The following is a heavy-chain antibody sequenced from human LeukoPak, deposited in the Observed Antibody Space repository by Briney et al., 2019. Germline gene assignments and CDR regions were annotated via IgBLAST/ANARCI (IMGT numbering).Heavy chain of an antibody. V-gene: IGHV4-39*01. D-gene: IGHD1-1*01. CDR3: AKLVGTTGYFDL. CDR2: MYYSGTT. J-gene: IGHJ4*02. CDR1: NGSIFSHNSY. Sequence: PSETLSLSCTVSNGSIFSHNSYWAWVRQPPGKGLEWTVGMYYSGTTYYNPSLQSRVTMSVDMAKNHFSLNMTSVSAADTAVYFCAKLVGTTGYFDLWGRGALVTAAS.